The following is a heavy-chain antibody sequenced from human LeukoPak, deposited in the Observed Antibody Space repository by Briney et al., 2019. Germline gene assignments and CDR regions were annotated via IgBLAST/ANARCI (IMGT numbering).Heavy chain of an antibody. D-gene: IGHD3-22*01. CDR2: INHSGST. V-gene: IGHV4-34*01. Sequence: PSETLSLTCAVYGGSFSGYYWSWIRQPPGKGLEWIGEINHSGSTNYNPSLKSRVTISVDTSKNQFSLKLRAMTASGTCVDYCARGVTYYYDSSGYFDYWGQGTLVTVSS. CDR1: GGSFSGYY. CDR3: ARGVTYYYDSSGYFDY. J-gene: IGHJ4*02.